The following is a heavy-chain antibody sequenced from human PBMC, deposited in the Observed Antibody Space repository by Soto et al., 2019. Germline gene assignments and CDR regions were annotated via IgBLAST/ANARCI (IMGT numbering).Heavy chain of an antibody. CDR3: ARNMDYYYGRGSGNGHGV. D-gene: IGHD3-10*02. CDR2: INPKFGDT. Sequence: QVQLVQSGAEVKEPGDSVRVSCEASGYTFTAYYIHWVRQAPGQGLEWMGWINPKFGDTTYAQDFQGRVSMTRDMSISTVDMELSRLTSGDTAIYYCARNMDYYYGRGSGNGHGVWGQGTTVTVFS. J-gene: IGHJ6*02. V-gene: IGHV1-2*02. CDR1: GYTFTAYY.